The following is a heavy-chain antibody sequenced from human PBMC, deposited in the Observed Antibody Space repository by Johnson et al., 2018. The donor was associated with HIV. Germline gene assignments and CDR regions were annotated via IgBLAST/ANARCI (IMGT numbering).Heavy chain of an antibody. CDR2: TYYEGINK. Sequence: VQLVESGGGVVQPGRSLKLSCAASGFTFSSYGMHWVRQAPGKGLEWMALTYYEGINKYYADSVKGRFTISRDNTKNTLYLQMNSLRAEDTAVYYCAKIMSKWSVDDDAFDVWGQGTMVIVSS. V-gene: IGHV3-33*06. CDR3: AKIMSKWSVDDDAFDV. J-gene: IGHJ3*01. D-gene: IGHD2-15*01. CDR1: GFTFSSYG.